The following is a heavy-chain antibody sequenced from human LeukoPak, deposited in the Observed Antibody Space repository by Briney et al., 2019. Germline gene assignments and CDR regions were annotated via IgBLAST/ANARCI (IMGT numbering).Heavy chain of an antibody. D-gene: IGHD2-2*01. CDR2: IYYSGST. J-gene: IGHJ3*02. Sequence: SETLSLTCTVSGGSISSSSYYWGWIRQPPGKGLEWIGYIYYSGSTNYNPSLKSRVTISVDTSKNQFSLKLSSVTAADTAVYYCAREGLSTDDAFDIWGQGTMVTVSS. CDR3: AREGLSTDDAFDI. CDR1: GGSISSSSYY. V-gene: IGHV4-61*01.